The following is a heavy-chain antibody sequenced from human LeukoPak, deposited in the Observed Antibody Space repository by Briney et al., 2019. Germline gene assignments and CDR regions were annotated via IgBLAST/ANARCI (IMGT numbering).Heavy chain of an antibody. CDR2: IIPIFGTA. CDR3: ARGGYYDSSGYSIDY. CDR1: GGTFSSYA. V-gene: IGHV1-69*05. D-gene: IGHD3-22*01. J-gene: IGHJ4*02. Sequence: ASVKVSCKASGGTFSSYAISWVRQAPGQGLEWMGRIIPIFGTANYAQKFQGRVTITTDESTSTAYMELSSLRSEDTAVYYCARGGYYDSSGYSIDYWGQGTLVTVSS.